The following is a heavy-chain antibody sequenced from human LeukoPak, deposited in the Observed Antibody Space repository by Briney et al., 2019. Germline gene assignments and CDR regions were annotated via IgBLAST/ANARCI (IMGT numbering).Heavy chain of an antibody. CDR1: GFTFSSYG. CDR2: IRYDGSNK. J-gene: IGHJ4*02. Sequence: PGGSLRLSCAASGFTFSSYGMHWVRQAPGKGLEWVAFIRYDGSNKYYADSVKGRSTISRDNSKNTLYLQMNSLRAEDTAVYYCAKDEGDIVVVPAGPFDYWGQGTLVTVSS. CDR3: AKDEGDIVVVPAGPFDY. V-gene: IGHV3-30*02. D-gene: IGHD2-2*01.